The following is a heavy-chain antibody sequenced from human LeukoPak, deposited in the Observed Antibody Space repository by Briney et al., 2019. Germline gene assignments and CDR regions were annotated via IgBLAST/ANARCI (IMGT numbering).Heavy chain of an antibody. J-gene: IGHJ5*02. CDR3: AGEGSSSWYWFDP. V-gene: IGHV4-59*01. Sequence: SETLSLTCTVSGGSISTYYWSWIRQPPGKGLEWIGYISYSGSTNYNPSLKSRVTISVDTSKNQFSLNLGSVTAADTAVYYCAGEGSSSWYWFDPWGQGTLVTVSS. CDR2: ISYSGST. CDR1: GGSISTYY. D-gene: IGHD6-13*01.